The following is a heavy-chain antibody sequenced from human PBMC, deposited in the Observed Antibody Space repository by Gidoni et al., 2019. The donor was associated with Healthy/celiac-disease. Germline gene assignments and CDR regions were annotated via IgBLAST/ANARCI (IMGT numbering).Heavy chain of an antibody. J-gene: IGHJ4*02. D-gene: IGHD3-22*01. CDR3: ARDRMSSGYDPFDY. CDR2: IYHSGST. Sequence: QVQLQQSGPGLVKPSGTLSLTCSVSGGSISSSNCWSWVRQPPGTGLEWIGEIYHSGSTNYNPSLKSRVTISVDKSKNQFSLKLSSVTAADTAVYYCARDRMSSGYDPFDYWGQGTLVTVSS. CDR1: GGSISSSNC. V-gene: IGHV4-4*02.